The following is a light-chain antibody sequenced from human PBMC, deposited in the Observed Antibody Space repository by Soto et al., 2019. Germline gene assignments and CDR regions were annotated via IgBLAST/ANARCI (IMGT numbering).Light chain of an antibody. CDR1: QSLSSSY. CDR2: DAS. V-gene: IGKV3-20*01. J-gene: IGKJ4*01. Sequence: EIVLTQSPGTLSLSPGERATLSCRASQSLSSSYLAWYQQKPGHAPRLLIYDASSRATGVPDRFSGSGTGKAFTLSMSRVEPEDYAVYYCQQYGSSPLTFGGGTKVEIK. CDR3: QQYGSSPLT.